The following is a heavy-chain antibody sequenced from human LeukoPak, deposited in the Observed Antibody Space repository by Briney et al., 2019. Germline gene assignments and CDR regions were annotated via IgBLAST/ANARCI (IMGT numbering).Heavy chain of an antibody. CDR2: ISYSGST. D-gene: IGHD3-16*01. J-gene: IGHJ4*02. Sequence: PSETLSLTCTFSRGSMTTDYWNWIRQPPGKGLEWIGHISYSGSTSYNPSLKSRVTISVDTSKNHFSLKLSSATAADTAVYYCAWGPNRDYFDYRGQGTLVTVSS. V-gene: IGHV4-59*01. CDR1: RGSMTTDY. CDR3: AWGPNRDYFDY.